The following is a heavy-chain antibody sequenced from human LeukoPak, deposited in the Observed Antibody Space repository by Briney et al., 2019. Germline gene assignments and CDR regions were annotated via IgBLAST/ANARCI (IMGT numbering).Heavy chain of an antibody. J-gene: IGHJ4*02. V-gene: IGHV4-30-4*01. CDR3: ARVLYYYGSGSYFDY. CDR2: IYYSGST. CDR1: GGSISSGDYY. D-gene: IGHD3-10*01. Sequence: PSETLSLTCTVSGGSISSGDYYWSWIRQPPGKGLEWIGYIYYSGSTYYNPSLKSRVTISVGTSKNQFSLKLSSVTAADTAVYYCARVLYYYGSGSYFDYWGQGTLVTVSS.